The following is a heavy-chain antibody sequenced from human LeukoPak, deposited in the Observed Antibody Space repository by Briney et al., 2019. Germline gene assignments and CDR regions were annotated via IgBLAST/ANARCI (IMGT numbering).Heavy chain of an antibody. V-gene: IGHV4-34*01. Sequence: PSETLSLTCAVYGGSFSGYYWSWIRQPPGKGLEWIGEINHSGSTNYNPSLKSRVTISVDTSKNQFSLKLSSVTAADTAVYYCARGGRYYYDSSGYYYAPFDYWGQGTLVTVSS. CDR1: GGSFSGYY. J-gene: IGHJ4*02. D-gene: IGHD3-22*01. CDR3: ARGGRYYYDSSGYYYAPFDY. CDR2: INHSGST.